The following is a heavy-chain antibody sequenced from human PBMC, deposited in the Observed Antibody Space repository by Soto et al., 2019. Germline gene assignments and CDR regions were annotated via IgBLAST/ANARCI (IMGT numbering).Heavy chain of an antibody. V-gene: IGHV4-4*02. CDR2: IFHSGST. CDR1: GGSISSNNW. CDR3: ARLFCSSSSCLTPSWFDP. Sequence: SETLSLTCSVSGGSISSNNWWSWVRQAPGPGLEWIGDIFHSGSTNYNPSLKSRVTISVDKSKNQFSLKLSSVTAADTAMYYCARLFCSSSSCLTPSWFDPWGQGTLVTVSS. D-gene: IGHD2-2*01. J-gene: IGHJ5*02.